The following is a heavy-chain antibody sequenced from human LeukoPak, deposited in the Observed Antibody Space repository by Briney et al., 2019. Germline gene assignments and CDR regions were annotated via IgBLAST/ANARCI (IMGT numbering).Heavy chain of an antibody. CDR1: GYTFTSYG. CDR3: ARAKYDSSGYYWFDP. CDR2: ISAYNGYT. V-gene: IGHV1-18*01. Sequence: GASVKVSCKASGYTFTSYGISWVRQAPGQGPEWMGWISAYNGYTKYAEKLQGRVTMTTDTSTSTAYMELRSLRSDDTAVYYCARAKYDSSGYYWFDPWGQGTLVTVSS. D-gene: IGHD3-22*01. J-gene: IGHJ5*02.